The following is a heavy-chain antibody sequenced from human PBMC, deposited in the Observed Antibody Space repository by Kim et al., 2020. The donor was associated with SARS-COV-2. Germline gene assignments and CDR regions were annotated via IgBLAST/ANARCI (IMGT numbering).Heavy chain of an antibody. CDR2: INHSGST. Sequence: SETLSLTCAVYGGSFSGYYWSWIRQPPGKGLEWIGEINHSGSTNYNPSLKSRVTISVDTSKNQFSLKLSSVTAADTAVYYCARGRPTKGSVVFFQHCG. V-gene: IGHV4-34*01. CDR3: ARGRPTKGSVVFFQH. J-gene: IGHJ1*01. CDR1: GGSFSGYY.